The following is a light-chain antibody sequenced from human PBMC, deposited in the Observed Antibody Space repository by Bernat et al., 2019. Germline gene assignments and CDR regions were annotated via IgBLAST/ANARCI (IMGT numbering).Light chain of an antibody. V-gene: IGLV2-14*03. J-gene: IGLJ1*01. CDR3: VSYTTSCTYV. Sequence: QSALTQPASVSGSPGQSITISCTGTSSDVGAYNYVSWFQQQPDKAPKLMLYDVTNRPSGFSYRLSGSKSGNTAALTISGLQAEAEADYYSVSYTTSCTYVFGTGTKVTFL. CDR2: DVT. CDR1: SSDVGAYNY.